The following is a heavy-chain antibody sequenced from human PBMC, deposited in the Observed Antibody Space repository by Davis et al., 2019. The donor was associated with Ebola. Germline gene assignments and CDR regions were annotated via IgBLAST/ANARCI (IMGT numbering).Heavy chain of an antibody. Sequence: GESLKISCAASGFTFSSYWMSWVRQAPGKGLEWVANIKQDGSEKYYVDSVKGRFTISRDNAKNSLYLQMNSLRAEDTAVYYCARLVGALDYWGQGTLVTVSS. D-gene: IGHD1-26*01. CDR1: GFTFSSYW. CDR2: IKQDGSEK. V-gene: IGHV3-7*01. CDR3: ARLVGALDY. J-gene: IGHJ4*02.